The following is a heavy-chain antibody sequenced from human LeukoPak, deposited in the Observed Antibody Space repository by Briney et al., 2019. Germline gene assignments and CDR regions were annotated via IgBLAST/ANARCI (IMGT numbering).Heavy chain of an antibody. D-gene: IGHD3-10*01. V-gene: IGHV4-31*03. J-gene: IGHJ4*02. CDR2: IYYSGST. CDR3: ARGTMVRGVIRVNFDY. Sequence: SQTLSLTCTVSGGSISSGGYYWSWIRQHPGTGLEWIGYIYYSGSTYYNPSLKSRVTISVDTSKNQFSLKLSSVTAADTAVYYCARGTMVRGVIRVNFDYWGQGTLVTVSS. CDR1: GGSISSGGYY.